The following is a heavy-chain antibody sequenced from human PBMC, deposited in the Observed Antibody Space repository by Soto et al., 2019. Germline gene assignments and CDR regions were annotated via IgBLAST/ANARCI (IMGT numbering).Heavy chain of an antibody. CDR3: ARNPSGVDIASTKD. J-gene: IGHJ4*02. CDR2: IYNDGSTT. V-gene: IGHV3-33*01. Sequence: QVQLVESGGGVVQPGRSLRLSCVASGLTFSTQGMHWVRQAPGKGLEWVGVIYNDGSTTYYPDSVKGRFTISRDNSKNTLYLQMNSLRAEDTAVYYCARNPSGVDIASTKDWGQGTLVTVSS. CDR1: GLTFSTQG. D-gene: IGHD5-12*01.